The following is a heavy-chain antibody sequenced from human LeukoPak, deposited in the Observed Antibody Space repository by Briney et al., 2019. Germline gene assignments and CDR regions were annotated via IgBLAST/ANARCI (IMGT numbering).Heavy chain of an antibody. V-gene: IGHV4-34*01. CDR1: GGSFSGYY. J-gene: IGHJ4*02. Sequence: PSETLSLTCAVYGGSFSGYYWSWIRQPPGKGLEWIGEINHSGSTNYNPSLKSRVTISVDTSKNQFSLKLSSVTAADTAVYYCARVSRVAVTNYWGQGTLVTVSS. CDR2: INHSGST. D-gene: IGHD6-19*01. CDR3: ARVSRVAVTNY.